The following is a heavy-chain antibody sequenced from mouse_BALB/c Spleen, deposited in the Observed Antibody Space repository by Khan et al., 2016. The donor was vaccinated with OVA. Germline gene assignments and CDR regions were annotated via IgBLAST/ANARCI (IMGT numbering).Heavy chain of an antibody. Sequence: QVQLKQSGAELARPGASVKLSCKASGYTFTSYWMQWVKQRPGQGLEWIGAIYPGVGDTSYTQKFKGKATLTADKSSTTAFMQLSSLASEDSAVYYCARTESTYDGYCGYFDVWGEGTMVTVSA. J-gene: IGHJ1*01. D-gene: IGHD2-3*01. CDR1: GYTFTSYW. V-gene: IGHV1-87*01. CDR2: IYPGVGDT. CDR3: ARTESTYDGYCGYFDV.